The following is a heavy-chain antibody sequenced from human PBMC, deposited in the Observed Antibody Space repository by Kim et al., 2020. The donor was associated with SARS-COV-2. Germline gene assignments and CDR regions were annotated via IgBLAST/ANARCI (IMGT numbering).Heavy chain of an antibody. CDR2: IIPIFGTA. CDR3: ARDPVTNPGDCSGGSCYPLSHYYYYYGMDV. CDR1: GGTFSSYA. Sequence: SVKVSCKASGGTFSSYAISWVRQAPGQGLEWMGGIIPIFGTANYAQKFQGRVTITADESTSTAYMELSSLRSEDTAVYYCARDPVTNPGDCSGGSCYPLSHYYYYYGMDVWGQGTTVTVSS. D-gene: IGHD2-15*01. J-gene: IGHJ6*02. V-gene: IGHV1-69*13.